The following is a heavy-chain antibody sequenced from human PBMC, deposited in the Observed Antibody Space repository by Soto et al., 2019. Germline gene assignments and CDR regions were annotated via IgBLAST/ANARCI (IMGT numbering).Heavy chain of an antibody. V-gene: IGHV3-33*01. CDR3: ARVKQGRGGYDSPFDY. CDR1: GFIFSSYG. CDR2: IRYDGSNK. Sequence: QVQLVESGGGVVQPGGSLRLSCAPSGFIFSSYGMHWVRQAPGKGLEWVAVIRYDGSNKFYTDSVKGRFTISRDNSKNTLYLEMNSLRAEDTALYHCARVKQGRGGYDSPFDYWGQGTLVTVSS. J-gene: IGHJ4*02. D-gene: IGHD5-12*01.